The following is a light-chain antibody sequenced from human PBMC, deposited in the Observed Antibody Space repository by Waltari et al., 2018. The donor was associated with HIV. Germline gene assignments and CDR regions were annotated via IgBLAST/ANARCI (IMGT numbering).Light chain of an antibody. Sequence: QSALTQPASVSGSPGQSITISCTGPSSDVGSYNLVSWYQQHPGKAPKLMIYEVSKRPSGVSNRCSGSKSGNTASLTISGLQAEDEADYYCCSYAGSSTWVFGGGTKLTVL. CDR1: SSDVGSYNL. CDR2: EVS. CDR3: CSYAGSSTWV. V-gene: IGLV2-23*02. J-gene: IGLJ3*02.